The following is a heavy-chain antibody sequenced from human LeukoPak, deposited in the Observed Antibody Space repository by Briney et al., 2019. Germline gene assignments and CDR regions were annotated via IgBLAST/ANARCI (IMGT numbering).Heavy chain of an antibody. Sequence: ASVKVSCRASGYTFTSYYLHWVRQAPGRGLEWMGWINPNSGGTNYAQKFQGRVTMTRDTSISTAYMELSRLRSDDTAEYYCARALYYDSSGYYSSSYYYFQHWGQGTLVTVSS. CDR1: GYTFTSYY. CDR2: INPNSGGT. V-gene: IGHV1-2*02. CDR3: ARALYYDSSGYYSSSYYYFQH. J-gene: IGHJ1*01. D-gene: IGHD3-22*01.